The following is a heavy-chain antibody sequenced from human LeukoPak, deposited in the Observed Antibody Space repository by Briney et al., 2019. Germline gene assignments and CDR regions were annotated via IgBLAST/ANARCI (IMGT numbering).Heavy chain of an antibody. CDR2: IKQDEGEK. V-gene: IGHV3-7*01. Sequence: GGSLRLSCAVSGFTFSSYWMNWVRQAPGKGLEWVASIKQDEGEKSYVDSVKGRFTISRDNAKNSLYLQMSSLRAEDTAVYYCARDGTAAGLYFDLWGQGTLVTVSS. CDR1: GFTFSSYW. J-gene: IGHJ4*01. CDR3: ARDGTAAGLYFDL. D-gene: IGHD6-13*01.